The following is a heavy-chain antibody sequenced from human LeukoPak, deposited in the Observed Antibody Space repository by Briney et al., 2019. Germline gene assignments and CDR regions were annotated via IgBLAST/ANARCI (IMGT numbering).Heavy chain of an antibody. J-gene: IGHJ4*02. D-gene: IGHD6-19*01. CDR3: ARRINSSGWSSRYFDY. CDR1: GGSFSGYY. V-gene: IGHV4-34*01. Sequence: KPSETLSLTCAVYGGSFSGYYWSWIRQPPGKGLEWIGEINHSGSTNYNPSLKSRVTISVDTSKNQFSLKLSSVTAADTAVCYCARRINSSGWSSRYFDYWGQGTLVTVSS. CDR2: INHSGST.